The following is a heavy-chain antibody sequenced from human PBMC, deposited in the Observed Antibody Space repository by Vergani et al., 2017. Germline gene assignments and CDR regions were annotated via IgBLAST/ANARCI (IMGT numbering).Heavy chain of an antibody. CDR2: IYPGDSDT. CDR3: ARLSRITIFGVANWYAFDI. Sequence: EVQLVQSGAEVKKPGESLKISCKGSGYSFTSYWIGWVRQMPGKGLEWMGIIYPGDSDTRYSPSFQGQVTISADKSISTAYLQWSSLKASDTAMYYCARLSRITIFGVANWYAFDIWGQGTMVTVSS. D-gene: IGHD3-3*01. J-gene: IGHJ3*02. CDR1: GYSFTSYW. V-gene: IGHV5-51*01.